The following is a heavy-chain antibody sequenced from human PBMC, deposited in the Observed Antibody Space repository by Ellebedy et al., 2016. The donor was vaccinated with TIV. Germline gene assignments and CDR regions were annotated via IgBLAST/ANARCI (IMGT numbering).Heavy chain of an antibody. CDR1: GGTFSSYA. CDR2: INPNSGGT. J-gene: IGHJ6*02. V-gene: IGHV1-2*04. Sequence: ASVKVSXKASGGTFSSYAISWVRQAPGQGLEWMGWINPNSGGTNYAQKFQGWVTMTRDTSISTAYMELSRLRSDDTAVYYCARACSSTSCHHYYGMDVWGQGTTVTVSS. D-gene: IGHD2-2*01. CDR3: ARACSSTSCHHYYGMDV.